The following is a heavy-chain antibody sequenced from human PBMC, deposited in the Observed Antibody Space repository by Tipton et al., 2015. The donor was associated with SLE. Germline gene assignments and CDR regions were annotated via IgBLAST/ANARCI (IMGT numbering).Heavy chain of an antibody. J-gene: IGHJ5*02. CDR1: GFTFSAYG. D-gene: IGHD3-16*01. V-gene: IGHV3-30*02. Sequence: SLRLSCAASGFTFSAYGMHWVRQAPGKGLEWVAFIRYDGRKKYYADSVKGRFTISRDNSKKTLNLQMKSLRVGDTAVYYCAKEGGVGGRNNWVDPWGQGTLVTVSS. CDR2: IRYDGRKK. CDR3: AKEGGVGGRNNWVDP.